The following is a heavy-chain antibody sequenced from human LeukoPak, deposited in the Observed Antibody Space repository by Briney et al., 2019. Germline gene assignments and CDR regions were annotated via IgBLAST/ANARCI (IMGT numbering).Heavy chain of an antibody. V-gene: IGHV1-18*01. CDR1: GYTFTSYG. CDR3: ARDRRSFYYYYMDV. Sequence: ASVKVSCKASGYTFTSYGISWVRQAPGQGLEWMGWISAYNGNTSYAQKLQGRVTMTTDTSTSTAYMELRSLRSDDTAVYYCARDRRSFYYYYMDVWGKGTTVTVSS. D-gene: IGHD3-16*02. J-gene: IGHJ6*03. CDR2: ISAYNGNT.